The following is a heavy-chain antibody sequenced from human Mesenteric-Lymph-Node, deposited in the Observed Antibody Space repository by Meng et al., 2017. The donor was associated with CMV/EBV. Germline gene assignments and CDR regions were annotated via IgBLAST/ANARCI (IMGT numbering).Heavy chain of an antibody. CDR2: IIPILSTL. CDR1: GGTFRNYA. V-gene: IGHV1-69*05. CDR3: ATVHVDYLKYNWFDP. Sequence: SGGTFRNYAITWVRQAPGQGLEWMGGIIPILSTLVYAPKFQGRITITTDDSTSTAYVELTSLRSEDTAVYYCATVHVDYLKYNWFDPWGQGTLVTVSS. D-gene: IGHD3-16*01. J-gene: IGHJ5*02.